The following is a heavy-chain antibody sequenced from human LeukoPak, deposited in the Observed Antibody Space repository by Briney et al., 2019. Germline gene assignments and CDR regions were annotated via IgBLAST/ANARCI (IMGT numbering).Heavy chain of an antibody. CDR1: GFTFSIYM. Sequence: GGSLRLSCAASGFTFSIYMMSWVRQAPGKGLEWVSSISTSSDRIYYADSVKGRFTISRDNAKNSLYLQMNSLRAEDTALYYCAKDISGSGSYYLDYWGQGTLVTVSS. J-gene: IGHJ4*02. CDR3: AKDISGSGSYYLDY. CDR2: ISTSSDRI. D-gene: IGHD3-10*01. V-gene: IGHV3-21*04.